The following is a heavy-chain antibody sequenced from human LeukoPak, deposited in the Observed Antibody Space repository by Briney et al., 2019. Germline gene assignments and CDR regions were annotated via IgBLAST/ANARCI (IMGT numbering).Heavy chain of an antibody. CDR1: GFTFSSYE. Sequence: GGSLRLSCAASGFTFSSYEMNWVRQAPGKGLEWVSYISSRGSTIYYADSVKGRFTISRDNAKNSLYLQMNSLRAEDTAVYYCVKGWIQAVGNFCWGQGTLVTVSS. J-gene: IGHJ4*02. CDR2: ISSRGSTI. CDR3: VKGWIQAVGNFC. V-gene: IGHV3-48*03. D-gene: IGHD5-18*01.